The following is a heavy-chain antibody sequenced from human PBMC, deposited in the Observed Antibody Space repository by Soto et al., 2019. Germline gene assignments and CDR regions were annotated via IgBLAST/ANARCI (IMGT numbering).Heavy chain of an antibody. D-gene: IGHD4-17*01. Sequence: QVQLVESGGGVVQPGRSLRLSCAASGFSFSSYGMHWVRQAPGKGLEWVAVILDDGSDKDYTDAVKGRFTISRDNSKNTLYLEMNSLRAEDTAVYYCAIDDAYGDNGLDYWGQGTLVTVSS. CDR1: GFSFSSYG. CDR2: ILDDGSDK. CDR3: AIDDAYGDNGLDY. J-gene: IGHJ4*02. V-gene: IGHV3-33*01.